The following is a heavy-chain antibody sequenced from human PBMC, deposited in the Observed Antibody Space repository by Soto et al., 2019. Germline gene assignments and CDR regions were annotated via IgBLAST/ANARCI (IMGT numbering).Heavy chain of an antibody. D-gene: IGHD5-12*01. V-gene: IGHV1-69*13. CDR1: GGTFSSYA. J-gene: IGHJ4*02. Sequence: GASVKVSCKASGGTFSSYAISWVRQAPGQGLEWMGGIIPIFGTANYAQKFQGRVTITADESTSTAYMELSSLRSEDTAVYYCARAQPRDGYNSFYFDYWGQGTLVTVSS. CDR2: IIPIFGTA. CDR3: ARAQPRDGYNSFYFDY.